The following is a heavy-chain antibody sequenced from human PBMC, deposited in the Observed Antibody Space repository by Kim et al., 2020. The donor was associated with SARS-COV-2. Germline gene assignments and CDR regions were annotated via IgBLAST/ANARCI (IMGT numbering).Heavy chain of an antibody. CDR2: K. CDR3: ARTFDTYFFDL. D-gene: IGHD5-18*01. J-gene: IGHJ4*02. Sequence: KYSADSVNGRFTTYRDNSKNTLYLQMNSLSVDDTAVYYCARTFDTYFFDLWGQGTLVTVSS. V-gene: IGHV3-33*01.